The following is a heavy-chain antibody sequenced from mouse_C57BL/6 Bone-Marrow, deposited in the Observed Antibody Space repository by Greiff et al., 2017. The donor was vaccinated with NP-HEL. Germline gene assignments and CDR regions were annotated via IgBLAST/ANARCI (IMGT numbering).Heavy chain of an antibody. D-gene: IGHD1-1*01. Sequence: VQLQQSGAELVRPGASVKLSCTASGFNIKDYYMHWVKQRPEQGLEWIGRIDPEDGDTEYAPKFQGKATMTADTSSNTAYLQLSSLTSEDTAVYYCTTIFSYYYGSSYDDYWGQGTTPTVSS. J-gene: IGHJ2*01. CDR3: TTIFSYYYGSSYDDY. CDR1: GFNIKDYY. CDR2: IDPEDGDT. V-gene: IGHV14-1*01.